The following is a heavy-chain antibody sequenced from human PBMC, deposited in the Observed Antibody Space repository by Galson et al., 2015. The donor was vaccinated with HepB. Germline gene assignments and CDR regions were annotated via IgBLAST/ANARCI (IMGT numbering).Heavy chain of an antibody. V-gene: IGHV3-7*01. CDR3: ARDIPWGRLSGGWLFSPFDS. Sequence: SLRLSCAASGFTLSDYWMSWVRQAPGQGLEWVANIKQDESQRYYANSVRGRFTSSRDNDKNSLYLQMNNLRAEDTAVYYCARDIPWGRLSGGWLFSPFDSWGQGTLVTVSS. CDR2: IKQDESQR. D-gene: IGHD2-8*02. J-gene: IGHJ4*02. CDR1: GFTLSDYW.